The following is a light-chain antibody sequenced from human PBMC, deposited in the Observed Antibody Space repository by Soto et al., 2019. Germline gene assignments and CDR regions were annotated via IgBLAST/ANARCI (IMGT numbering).Light chain of an antibody. CDR1: SSDVGGYNF. Sequence: QSALTQPASVSGSPGQSITISCTGTSSDVGGYNFVSWYQQHPGKVPKLMIFDVNRRPSGVSDRFSGSKSGNTASLTISGLQAEDEGDYSCCSSTSSSTHVFGSGTKLTVL. CDR2: DVN. J-gene: IGLJ1*01. CDR3: CSSTSSSTHV. V-gene: IGLV2-14*03.